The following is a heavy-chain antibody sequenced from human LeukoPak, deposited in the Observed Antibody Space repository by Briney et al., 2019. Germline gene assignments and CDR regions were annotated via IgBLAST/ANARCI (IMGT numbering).Heavy chain of an antibody. CDR3: AELGITMIGGV. Sequence: GGSLRLSCAASGFTFSSHWMSWVRQAPRKGLEWLANIKEDGSEKYYVDSVKGRFTISRDNAKSTLWLQMNSLRAEDTAVYYCAELGITMIGGVWGKGTTVTISS. CDR2: IKEDGSEK. V-gene: IGHV3-7*01. CDR1: GFTFSSHW. J-gene: IGHJ6*04. D-gene: IGHD3-10*02.